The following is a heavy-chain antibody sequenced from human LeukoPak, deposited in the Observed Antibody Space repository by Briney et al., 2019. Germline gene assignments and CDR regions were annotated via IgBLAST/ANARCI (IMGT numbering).Heavy chain of an antibody. CDR2: ISYDERDV. V-gene: IGHV3-30*18. Sequence: GGSLRLSCAASGFTFCRSGIHWVRQAPGRGLEWVAVISYDERDVYYADSVKGRFTISRDNSKNTLYLQMNSLRAEDTAVYYCAKDSKGSGTYYDRYFDYWGQGTLVTVSS. CDR3: AKDSKGSGTYYDRYFDY. CDR1: GFTFCRSG. J-gene: IGHJ4*02. D-gene: IGHD3-10*01.